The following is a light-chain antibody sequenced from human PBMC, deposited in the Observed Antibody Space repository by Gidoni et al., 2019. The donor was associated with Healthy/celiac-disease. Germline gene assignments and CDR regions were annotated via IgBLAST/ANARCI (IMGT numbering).Light chain of an antibody. Sequence: DIVMTQSTDSLAVSLGERATINCKSSQSVLYSSNNKNYLAWYQQKPGQPPKLLIYWASPRESGVPDRFSGSGSGTDFTLTISSLQAEDVAVYYCQQYYSTPLTFGGXTKVEIK. CDR1: QSVLYSSNNKNY. CDR3: QQYYSTPLT. V-gene: IGKV4-1*01. CDR2: WAS. J-gene: IGKJ4*01.